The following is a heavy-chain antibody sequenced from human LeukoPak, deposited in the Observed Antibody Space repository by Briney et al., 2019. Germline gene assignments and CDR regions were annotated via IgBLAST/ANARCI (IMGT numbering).Heavy chain of an antibody. CDR2: ISGSGGST. V-gene: IGHV3-23*01. D-gene: IGHD3-10*01. J-gene: IGHJ4*02. CDR3: AKDQPVLLWFGDLSGFDY. Sequence: TGGSLRLSCAASGFTFSTYSMNWVRQAPGKGLEWVSAISGSGGSTYYADSVKGRFTISRDNSKNTLYLQMNSLRAEDTAVYYCAKDQPVLLWFGDLSGFDYWGQGTLVTVSS. CDR1: GFTFSTYS.